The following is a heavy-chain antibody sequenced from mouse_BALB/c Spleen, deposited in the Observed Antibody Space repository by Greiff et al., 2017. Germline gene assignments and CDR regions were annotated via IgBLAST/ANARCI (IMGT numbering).Heavy chain of an antibody. CDR3: ARRDYDLAWFAY. D-gene: IGHD2-4*01. CDR2: ISSGSSTI. V-gene: IGHV5-17*02. CDR1: GFTFSSFG. Sequence: EVMLVESGGGLVQPGGSRKLSCAASGFTFSSFGMHWVRQAPEKGLEWVAYISSGSSTIYYADTVKGRFTISRDNPKNTLFLQMTSLRSEDTAMYYCARRDYDLAWFAYWGQGTLVTVSA. J-gene: IGHJ3*01.